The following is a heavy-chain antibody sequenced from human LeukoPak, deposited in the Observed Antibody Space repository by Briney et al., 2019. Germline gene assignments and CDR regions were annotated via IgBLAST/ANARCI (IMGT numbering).Heavy chain of an antibody. CDR3: ARGGQYQLLFGLDY. CDR2: IIPILGIA. Sequence: SVKVSCKASGGTFSSYAISWVRQAPGQGLEWMGRIIPILGIASYAQKFQGRVTITADKSTSTAYMELSSLRSEDTAVYYCARGGQYQLLFGLDYWGQGTLVTVSS. V-gene: IGHV1-69*04. D-gene: IGHD2-2*01. CDR1: GGTFSSYA. J-gene: IGHJ4*02.